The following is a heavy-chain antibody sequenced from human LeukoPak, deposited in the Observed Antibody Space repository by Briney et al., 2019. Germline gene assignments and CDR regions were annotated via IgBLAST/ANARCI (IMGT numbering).Heavy chain of an antibody. CDR2: INSDGRST. CDR3: ARDYYDRS. CDR1: GFTFSSYW. Sequence: GALRPSCAASGFTFSSYWMHWVRPAPGKGLVWVSLINSDGRSTSYADYVNGRFSISRDNAKNTLYLHMNRRRAEDTAVYYRARDYYDRSWRQGTLVSVSS. J-gene: IGHJ4*02. D-gene: IGHD3-22*01. V-gene: IGHV3-74*01.